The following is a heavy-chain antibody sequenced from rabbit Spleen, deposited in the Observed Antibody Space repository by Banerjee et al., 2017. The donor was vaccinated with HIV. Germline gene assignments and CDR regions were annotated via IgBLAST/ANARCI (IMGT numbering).Heavy chain of an antibody. Sequence: QSLEESGGDLVKPGASLTLTCTASGFSFSSSYYVCWVRQAPGKGLEWIACIYAGGSGSTYYASWAKGRFTISKTSSTTVTLQMTSLTAADTATYFCARYSGVGPYIDGYFNLWGPGTLVTVS. J-gene: IGHJ4*01. CDR2: IYAGGSGST. D-gene: IGHD3-3*01. CDR1: GFSFSSSYY. CDR3: ARYSGVGPYIDGYFNL. V-gene: IGHV1S40*01.